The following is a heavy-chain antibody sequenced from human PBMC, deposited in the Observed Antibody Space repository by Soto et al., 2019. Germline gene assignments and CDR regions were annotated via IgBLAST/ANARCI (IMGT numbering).Heavy chain of an antibody. J-gene: IGHJ3*01. CDR1: GGSISGYY. Sequence: QVQLQESGPGLVKPSETLSLTCTVSGGSISGYYWSWIRQPAGKRLEWIGRIYASGNTNKNPSLTSRVTMSVDTSKNQFSLRLNAVTAADPAVYYCARVGRTGATVATDAFDVWGQGTKVTVSS. CDR3: ARVGRTGATVATDAFDV. D-gene: IGHD4-17*01. V-gene: IGHV4-4*07. CDR2: IYASGNT.